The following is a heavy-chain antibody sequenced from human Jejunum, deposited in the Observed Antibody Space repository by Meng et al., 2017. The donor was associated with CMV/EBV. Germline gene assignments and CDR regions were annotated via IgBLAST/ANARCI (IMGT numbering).Heavy chain of an antibody. V-gene: IGHV3-7*01. CDR2: IKRDGSVK. CDR3: ARWVVPPGVGYGMDV. Sequence: TLGRQWMGWVGQATGKGVEWVAKIKRDGSVKYYVESVKGRITITRDNAQNSLFLQMNSLRDEDTAVYFCARWVVPPGVGYGMDVWGQGTTVTVSS. D-gene: IGHD2-2*01. J-gene: IGHJ6*02. CDR1: TLGRQW.